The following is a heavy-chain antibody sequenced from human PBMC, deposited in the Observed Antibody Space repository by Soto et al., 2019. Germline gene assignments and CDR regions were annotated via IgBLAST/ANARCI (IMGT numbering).Heavy chain of an antibody. D-gene: IGHD3-16*01. Sequence: PGESLKISCAASGFTFSSYGMHWVRQAPGKGLEWVAVISYDGSNKYYADSVKGRFTISRDNSKNTLYLQMNSLRAEDTAVYYCAKELDSTYYDYMAPWGQGTLVTVSS. CDR1: GFTFSSYG. V-gene: IGHV3-30*18. CDR2: ISYDGSNK. CDR3: AKELDSTYYDYMAP. J-gene: IGHJ5*02.